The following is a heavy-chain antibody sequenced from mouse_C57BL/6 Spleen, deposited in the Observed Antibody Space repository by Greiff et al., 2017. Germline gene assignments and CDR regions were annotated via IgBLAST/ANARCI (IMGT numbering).Heavy chain of an antibody. J-gene: IGHJ4*01. CDR2: INPGSGGT. CDR1: GYAFTNYL. V-gene: IGHV1-54*01. Sequence: QVQLQQSGAELVRPGTSAKVSCKASGYAFTNYLIEWVKQRPGQGLEWIGVINPGSGGTNYNEKFKGKATLTADKSSSTAYMQLSSLTSEDSAVYFCAREGDYGYYYAMDYWGQGTSVTVSS. CDR3: AREGDYGYYYAMDY. D-gene: IGHD2-4*01.